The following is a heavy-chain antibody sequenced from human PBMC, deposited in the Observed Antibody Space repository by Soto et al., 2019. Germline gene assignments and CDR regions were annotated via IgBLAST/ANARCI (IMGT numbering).Heavy chain of an antibody. CDR1: GFTLSGYS. CDR3: ARDTGLRSSGWSYYFDF. CDR2: ISGSGGTI. D-gene: IGHD6-19*01. Sequence: EVQLVESGGGMVQPGGSLRVSCAASGFTLSGYSMHWVRQAPGKGLEWVSYISGSGGTIYYADSVKGRFTISRDNAKNSLSVQMNSLRDEDTAVYFCARDTGLRSSGWSYYFDFWAQGTRVTVSS. V-gene: IGHV3-48*02. J-gene: IGHJ4*02.